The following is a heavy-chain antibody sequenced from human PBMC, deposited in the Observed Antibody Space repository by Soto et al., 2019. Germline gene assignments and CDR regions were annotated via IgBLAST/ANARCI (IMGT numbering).Heavy chain of an antibody. J-gene: IGHJ6*02. CDR3: VRGPSPRAPAGGTPYYYAMDV. CDR2: MNPINGAT. CDR1: GYDFTAYD. Sequence: QVQLVQSGAEAKQSGASVKVSCKASGYDFTAYDINWVRQASGQGLEWMGWMNPINGATGTARRFQGRVYLSRNTATGTAYLELTSLRSDDTAVYYCVRGPSPRAPAGGTPYYYAMDVWGQGTTVTVSS. D-gene: IGHD6-13*01. V-gene: IGHV1-8*02.